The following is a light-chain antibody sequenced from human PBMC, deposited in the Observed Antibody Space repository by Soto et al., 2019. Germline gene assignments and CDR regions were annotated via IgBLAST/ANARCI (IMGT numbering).Light chain of an antibody. CDR3: QQYGNSPIT. CDR1: QSVSSN. J-gene: IGKJ5*01. V-gene: IGKV3-20*01. Sequence: EIVMTQSPATLSVSPGERATLSCRASQSVSSNLAWYQQKPGQAPRLVMHGASSRPTGVPDRFVGRGSGTDFSLTINRLEPEDFAVYYCQQYGNSPITFGQGTRLEI. CDR2: GAS.